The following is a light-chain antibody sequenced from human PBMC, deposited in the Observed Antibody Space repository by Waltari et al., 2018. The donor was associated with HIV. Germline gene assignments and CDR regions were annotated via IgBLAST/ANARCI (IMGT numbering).Light chain of an antibody. J-gene: IGLJ3*02. V-gene: IGLV1-44*01. CDR3: AARDDILSGSWV. CDR2: SVS. Sequence: HSVLTQAPSASGTLGQRVTISCSGSISNIGTNSVSWFQQLPVMSPRLIIFSVSQRPSGVPDRFSASKSGTSASLAIDGLESGDEADYYCAARDDILSGSWVFGGGT. CDR1: ISNIGTNS.